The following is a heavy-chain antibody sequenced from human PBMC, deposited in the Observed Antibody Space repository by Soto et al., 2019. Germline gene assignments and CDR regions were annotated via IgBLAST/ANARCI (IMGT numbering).Heavy chain of an antibody. D-gene: IGHD1-1*01. V-gene: IGHV4-34*01. Sequence: QVQLQQWGAGLLKPSETLSLTCAVYGGSVSSSSNYYWSWIRQPPGKGLEWIGEMSHSGGTHFNPSLQSRVTISVDTSQNQFSLKMSSVTAADTALYYCARVDRGTATTVVDAFDIWGPGTMVTVSS. CDR1: GGSVSSSSNYY. CDR3: ARVDRGTATTVVDAFDI. CDR2: MSHSGGT. J-gene: IGHJ3*02.